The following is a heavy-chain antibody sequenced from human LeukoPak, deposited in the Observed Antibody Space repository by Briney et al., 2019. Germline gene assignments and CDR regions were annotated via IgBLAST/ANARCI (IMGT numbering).Heavy chain of an antibody. Sequence: PSETLSLTCTVSGGSMTTDYWNWVRLPAGKGLEWIGRISASGSTNYSPSLFSRDTMSLDTSGNQFSLKLNSVTAADTAVYFCARAPVQDLSFVGWFDSWGQGALVIVSS. D-gene: IGHD1-26*01. V-gene: IGHV4-4*07. CDR2: ISASGST. CDR3: ARAPVQDLSFVGWFDS. J-gene: IGHJ5*01. CDR1: GGSMTTDY.